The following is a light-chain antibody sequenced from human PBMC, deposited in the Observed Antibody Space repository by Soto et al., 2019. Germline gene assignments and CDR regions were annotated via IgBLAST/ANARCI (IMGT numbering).Light chain of an antibody. CDR1: SSDVGNYNY. CDR2: DVS. J-gene: IGLJ1*01. V-gene: IGLV2-14*03. Sequence: QSVLTQPASVSGSPGQSITISCTGTSSDVGNYNYVSWYQHHPGKAPSLMIYDVSNRPSGVSDRFSGSKSGNTASLTISGLQAEDEADYYCSSYTSSSTLYVFGTGTKLTVL. CDR3: SSYTSSSTLYV.